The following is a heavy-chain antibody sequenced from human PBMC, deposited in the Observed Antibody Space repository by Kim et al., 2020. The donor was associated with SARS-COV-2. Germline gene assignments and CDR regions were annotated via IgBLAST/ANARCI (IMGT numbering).Heavy chain of an antibody. CDR3: ARELRDYYGSGSPPDY. V-gene: IGHV3-33*01. Sequence: GGSLRLSCAASGFTFSSYGMHWVRQAPGKGLEWVAVIWYDGSNKYYADSVKGRFTISRDNSKNTLYLQMNSLRAEDTAVYYCARELRDYYGSGSPPDYWGQGTLVTVSS. D-gene: IGHD3-10*01. CDR1: GFTFSSYG. CDR2: IWYDGSNK. J-gene: IGHJ4*02.